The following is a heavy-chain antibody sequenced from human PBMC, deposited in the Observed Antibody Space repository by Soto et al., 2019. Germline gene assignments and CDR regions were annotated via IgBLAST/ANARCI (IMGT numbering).Heavy chain of an antibody. V-gene: IGHV3-21*01. CDR2: ISSSSSYI. J-gene: IGHJ4*02. CDR1: GFTFSSYS. Sequence: GGSLRLSCAASGFTFSSYSMNWVRQAPGKGLEWVSSISSSSSYIYYADSVKGRFTISRDNAKNSLYLQMNSLRAEDTAVYYCAREGDLTGYYDYWGQGTLVTVSS. CDR3: AREGDLTGYYDY. D-gene: IGHD3-9*01.